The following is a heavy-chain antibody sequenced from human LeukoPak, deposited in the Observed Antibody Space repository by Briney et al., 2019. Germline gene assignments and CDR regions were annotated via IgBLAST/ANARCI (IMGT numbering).Heavy chain of an antibody. J-gene: IGHJ5*02. V-gene: IGHV3-23*01. Sequence: GGSLRLSCAASGFTFRSYAMSWVRQAPGKGLEWVSGISGSGGSTYYADSVKGRLTISRDNSKNTLYLQMNSLRAEDTAVYYCAKSPDYVTWFDPWGQGTLVTVSS. CDR1: GFTFRSYA. CDR2: ISGSGGST. D-gene: IGHD4-17*01. CDR3: AKSPDYVTWFDP.